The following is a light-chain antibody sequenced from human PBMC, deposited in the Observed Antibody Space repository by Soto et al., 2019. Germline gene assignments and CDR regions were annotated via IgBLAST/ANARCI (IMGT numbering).Light chain of an antibody. CDR1: NIGSKS. Sequence: SYELTQPPSVSVAPGQTARITWGGNNIGSKSVHWYQQKPSQAPVLVVYDDSDRPSGIPERFSGSNSGNTATLTISRVEAGDEADYYCQVWDSSSDHAVFGGGTQLTVL. CDR2: DDS. V-gene: IGLV3-21*02. CDR3: QVWDSSSDHAV. J-gene: IGLJ7*01.